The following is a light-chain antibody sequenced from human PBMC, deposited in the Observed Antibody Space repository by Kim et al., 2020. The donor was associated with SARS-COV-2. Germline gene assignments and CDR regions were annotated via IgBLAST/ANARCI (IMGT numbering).Light chain of an antibody. V-gene: IGLV3-21*04. CDR3: QVWDSSSDLLV. CDR2: YDS. J-gene: IGLJ2*01. Sequence: APGKTARITCGGNNIGSKSVPWYQQKPGQAPVLVIYYDSDRPSGIPERFSGSNSGNTATLTISRVEAGDEADYYCQVWDSSSDLLVFGGGTKLTVL. CDR1: NIGSKS.